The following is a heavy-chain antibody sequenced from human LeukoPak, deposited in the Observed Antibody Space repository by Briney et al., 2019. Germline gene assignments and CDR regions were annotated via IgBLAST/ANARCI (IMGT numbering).Heavy chain of an antibody. J-gene: IGHJ4*02. CDR1: GFTFSTYE. CDR3: AKDGPYGVGPTAFDY. Sequence: GGSLRLSCAASGFTFSTYEMNWVRQAPGKGLEWVSYISNSDTIIYYADSVKGRFTISRDNAKNSLYLQMNRLRAEDTAVYYCAKDGPYGVGPTAFDYWGQGTLVTVSS. CDR2: ISNSDTII. D-gene: IGHD1-26*01. V-gene: IGHV3-48*03.